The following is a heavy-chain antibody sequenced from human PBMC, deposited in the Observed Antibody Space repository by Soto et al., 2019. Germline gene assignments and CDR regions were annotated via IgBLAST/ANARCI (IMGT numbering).Heavy chain of an antibody. Sequence: KTSETLSLTCAVYGGSFSGYYWSWIRQPPGKGLEWIGEINHSGSTNYNPSLKSRVTISVDTSKNQFSLKLSSVTAADTAVYYCARLRRYNWKNGMDVWGQGTTVTVSS. CDR1: GGSFSGYY. V-gene: IGHV4-34*01. CDR3: ARLRRYNWKNGMDV. D-gene: IGHD1-20*01. J-gene: IGHJ6*02. CDR2: INHSGST.